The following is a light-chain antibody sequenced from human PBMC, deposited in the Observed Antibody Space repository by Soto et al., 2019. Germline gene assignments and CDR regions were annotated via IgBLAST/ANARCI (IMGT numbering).Light chain of an antibody. Sequence: QSVLTQPPSVSAAPRQRVTISCSGSNSNIGNNAVNWYQQLPGKAPKLLIYYDDLLPSGVSDRFSGSKSGTSASLAISGLQSEDEADYYCAAWDDSLNGVVFGGGTELTV. CDR3: AAWDDSLNGVV. CDR1: NSNIGNNA. J-gene: IGLJ2*01. V-gene: IGLV1-36*01. CDR2: YDD.